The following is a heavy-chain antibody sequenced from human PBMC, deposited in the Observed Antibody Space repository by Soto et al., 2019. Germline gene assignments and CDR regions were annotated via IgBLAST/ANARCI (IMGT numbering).Heavy chain of an antibody. CDR1: GGSISCYY. CDR3: SRVGCSNSKCYTRGMDV. V-gene: IGHV4-4*07. CDR2: IYSDGTT. D-gene: IGHD2-2*01. J-gene: IGHJ6*02. Sequence: SETLSLTCTVSGGSISCYYWSWVRQPAGKGLEWVGRIYSDGTTNYSPSLKSRVTMSLDTSKDQFSLHLNSVTAADTAVYYCSRVGCSNSKCYTRGMDVWGQGTTVTVSS.